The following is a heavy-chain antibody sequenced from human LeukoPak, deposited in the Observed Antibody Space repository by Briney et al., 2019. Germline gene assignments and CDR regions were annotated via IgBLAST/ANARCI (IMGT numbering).Heavy chain of an antibody. CDR1: GFTFSSYA. D-gene: IGHD2-2*01. V-gene: IGHV3-23*01. CDR2: ISGSGGST. J-gene: IGHJ4*02. CDR3: AKDGRYCSTISCSPTPYYFDC. Sequence: GGSLRLSCAASGFTFSSYAMSWVRQAPGKGLEWVSAISGSGGSTYYADSVKGRFTISRDNSKNTLYLQMNSLRTEDTAVYYCAKDGRYCSTISCSPTPYYFDCWGQGTLVTVSS.